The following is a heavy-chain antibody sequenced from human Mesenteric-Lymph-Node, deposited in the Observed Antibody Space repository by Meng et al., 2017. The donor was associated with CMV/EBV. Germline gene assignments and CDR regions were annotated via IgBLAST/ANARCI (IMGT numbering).Heavy chain of an antibody. J-gene: IGHJ4*02. V-gene: IGHV4-61*01. D-gene: IGHD3-10*01. Sequence: CSVSGGSVSSVSFYWRWIRQPPGRELEWIGYIYNTGRTNYNPSLKSRVTISLDTSKNQFSLNLSSVTAADTAVYYCVRYYGSGTYYDYWGQGTLVTVSS. CDR1: GGSVSSVSFY. CDR2: IYNTGRT. CDR3: VRYYGSGTYYDY.